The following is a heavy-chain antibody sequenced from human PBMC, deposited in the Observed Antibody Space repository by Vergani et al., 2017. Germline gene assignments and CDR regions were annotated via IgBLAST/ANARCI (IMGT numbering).Heavy chain of an antibody. V-gene: IGHV3-23*01. Sequence: EVQLLESGGGLVQPGGSLRLSCAASGFTFSSYAMSWVRQAPGKGLEWVSAISGSGGSTYYADSVKGRFTISRDNSKNTLYLQMNSLRAEDTAVYYCANDNFIVVVPADPTLDAFDIWGQGTMVTVSS. CDR2: ISGSGGST. J-gene: IGHJ3*02. D-gene: IGHD2-2*01. CDR1: GFTFSSYA. CDR3: ANDNFIVVVPADPTLDAFDI.